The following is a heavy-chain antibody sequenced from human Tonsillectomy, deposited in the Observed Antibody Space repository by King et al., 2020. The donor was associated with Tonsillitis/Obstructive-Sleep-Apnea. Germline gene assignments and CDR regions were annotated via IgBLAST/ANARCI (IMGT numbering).Heavy chain of an antibody. CDR1: GFTFSSYA. Sequence: VQLVESGGGVVQTGRSLRLSCAASGFTFSSYAMHGVRQAPGKGLEWVAVISYDGRNKYYADSVKGRFTISRDNSKNTLYMQMNSLRAEDTAVYYCARDTRGVADYWGQGTLVTVSS. CDR2: ISYDGRNK. J-gene: IGHJ4*02. D-gene: IGHD2-15*01. CDR3: ARDTRGVADY. V-gene: IGHV3-30*04.